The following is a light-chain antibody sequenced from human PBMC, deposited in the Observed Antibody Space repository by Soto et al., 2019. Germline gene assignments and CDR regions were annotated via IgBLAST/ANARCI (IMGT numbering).Light chain of an antibody. CDR3: SSFTSKSSLI. V-gene: IGLV2-14*01. Sequence: QSVLTQPASVSGSPGQSITISCAGTMRDVGGYNLVSWYQQHPGRAPQLILYEVRNRPSGISFRFSGSKSGNTASLTISGLQAEDEADYYCSSFTSKSSLIFGGRTKLTVL. CDR2: EVR. J-gene: IGLJ2*01. CDR1: MRDVGGYNL.